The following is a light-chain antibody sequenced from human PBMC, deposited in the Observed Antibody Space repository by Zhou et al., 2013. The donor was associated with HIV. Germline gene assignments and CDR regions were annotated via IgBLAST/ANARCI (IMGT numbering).Light chain of an antibody. J-gene: IGKJ4*01. V-gene: IGKV1-5*01. CDR2: DTS. CDR3: QQSYAAPLT. CDR1: ETVGRS. Sequence: IQMTQSPSIVSASPGDRVTITCRANETVGRSLAWYQQKRGKAPTLVIYDTSILDKGVPSRFAGSGSGTVFTLTITSLRPEDFASYFCQQSYAAPLTFGGGTKVEI.